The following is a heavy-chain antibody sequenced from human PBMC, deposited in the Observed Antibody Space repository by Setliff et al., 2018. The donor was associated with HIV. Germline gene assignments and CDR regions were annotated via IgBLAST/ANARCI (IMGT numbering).Heavy chain of an antibody. V-gene: IGHV3-15*07. J-gene: IGHJ4*02. CDR1: GFSFSNYG. Sequence: GGSLRLSCAASGFSFSNYGMNWVRQAPGKGLELVAVIWSDGGTTDYVTPVKGRFTISRDDSKNTLYLQMNSLKTEDTAVYYCSTIVGFCSSTRCYSDYWGQGTMVTVAS. CDR2: IWSDGGTT. CDR3: STIVGFCSSTRCYSDY. D-gene: IGHD2-2*01.